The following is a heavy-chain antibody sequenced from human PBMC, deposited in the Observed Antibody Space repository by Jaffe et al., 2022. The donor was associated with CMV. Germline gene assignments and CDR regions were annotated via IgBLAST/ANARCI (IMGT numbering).Heavy chain of an antibody. J-gene: IGHJ5*02. CDR3: ARDNSQIYYGISGWWFDP. CDR2: INPSGDIT. D-gene: IGHD3-22*01. CDR1: GFTFTAYS. V-gene: IGHV1-46*01. Sequence: QVQVVQSGTEVKKPGASVKVSCKTSGFTFTAYSMHWLRQAPGLGLEWMAVINPSGDITDYAQKFQGRLTVTRDTSTSTLYMELSSLTSEDSAVYYCARDNSQIYYGISGWWFDPWGQGTLVTVSS.